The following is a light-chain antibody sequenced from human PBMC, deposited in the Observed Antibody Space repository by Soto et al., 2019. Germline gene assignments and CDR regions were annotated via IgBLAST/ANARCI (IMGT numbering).Light chain of an antibody. CDR2: DAS. Sequence: DIQMTQSPSTLAASLGDRLTITCRASQSISSWFAWYQQKPGKAPKLLIFDASSLESGVPSRFSGSGSGTEFTLTISSLQSEDFEVYYCQQYNNWPKTFGQGTKVDIK. CDR1: QSISSW. J-gene: IGKJ1*01. CDR3: QQYNNWPKT. V-gene: IGKV1-5*01.